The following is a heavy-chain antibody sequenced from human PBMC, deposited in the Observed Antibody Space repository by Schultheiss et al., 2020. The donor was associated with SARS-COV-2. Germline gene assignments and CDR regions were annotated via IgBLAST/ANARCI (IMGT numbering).Heavy chain of an antibody. J-gene: IGHJ3*02. CDR1: GYSISSGYY. CDR2: IYHSGST. Sequence: SQTLSLTCAVSGYSISSGYYWGWIRQPPGKGLEWIGSIYHSGSTYYNPSLKSRVTISVDTSKNQFSLKLSSVTAADTAVYYCARVVTNAFDIWGQGTMVTVSS. D-gene: IGHD2-21*02. V-gene: IGHV4-38-2*01. CDR3: ARVVTNAFDI.